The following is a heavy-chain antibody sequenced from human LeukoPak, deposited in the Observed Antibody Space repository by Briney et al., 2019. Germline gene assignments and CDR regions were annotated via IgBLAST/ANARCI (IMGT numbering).Heavy chain of an antibody. CDR1: RYTFTVYY. D-gene: IGHD6-13*01. CDR2: INLNSGGT. J-gene: IGHJ4*02. CDR3: ARGHPGQQLVLDDY. Sequence: ASVKVSCKASRYTFTVYYMHWVRQAPGQGLEWMGWINLNSGGTNEAQKFQGRVTMTRDTSISTAYMELSSLTSDDTAVYYCARGHPGQQLVLDDYWGQGTLLTVSS. V-gene: IGHV1-2*02.